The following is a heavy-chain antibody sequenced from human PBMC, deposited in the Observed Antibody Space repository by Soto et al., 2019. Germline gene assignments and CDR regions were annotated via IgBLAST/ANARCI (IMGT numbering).Heavy chain of an antibody. CDR2: ISWNSGNI. CDR1: GFTFDDYA. D-gene: IGHD2-21*02. Sequence: EVQLVESGGGLVQPGRSLRLSCTASGFTFDDYAMHWVRQGPGKGLEWVSGISWNSGNIGYADSVRGRFTISRDNAKNSLYLQMNSLRAEDTAFYHSAKANLVVVTNSPVDSWGQGTLVTVSS. J-gene: IGHJ4*02. CDR3: AKANLVVVTNSPVDS. V-gene: IGHV3-9*01.